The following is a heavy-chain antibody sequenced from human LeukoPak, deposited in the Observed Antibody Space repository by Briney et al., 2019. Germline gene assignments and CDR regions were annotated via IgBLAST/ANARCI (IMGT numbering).Heavy chain of an antibody. CDR3: ARVQDPYFDY. Sequence: SETLSLTCSVSGYSISSGHYWGWIRQPPGKGLEWIGTIYESGNTYYNPSLKSRVTISVDTSKNQLYLKVSSVTAADTAVYYCARVQDPYFDYWGQGTLVTVSS. CDR1: GYSISSGHY. V-gene: IGHV4-38-2*02. J-gene: IGHJ4*02. CDR2: IYESGNT.